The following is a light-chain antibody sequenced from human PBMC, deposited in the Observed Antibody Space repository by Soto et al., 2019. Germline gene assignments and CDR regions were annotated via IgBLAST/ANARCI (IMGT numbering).Light chain of an antibody. CDR3: QQYYSYPPVT. V-gene: IGKV1-8*01. CDR2: AAS. CDR1: QGISSY. Sequence: AILMTQSPSSLSAPTGDRVTITCRASQGISSYLAWYQQKPGKAPKLLIYAASTLQSGVPSRFSGSGSGTDFTLTISCLQSEDFATYYCQQYYSYPPVTFGGGTKVEIK. J-gene: IGKJ4*01.